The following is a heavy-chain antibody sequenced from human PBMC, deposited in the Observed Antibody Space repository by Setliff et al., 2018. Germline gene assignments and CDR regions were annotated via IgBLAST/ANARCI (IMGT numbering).Heavy chain of an antibody. D-gene: IGHD3-10*01. V-gene: IGHV3-7*01. CDR2: INPDGSEK. CDR1: GFTYNNCW. CDR3: FGAGTCSY. Sequence: GGSLRLSCGASGFTYNNCWVSWVRQAPGKGLEWLASINPDGSEKYYVDSVKGRFTISRDNARNSLSLQMNSLRTEDTAVYHCFGAGTCSYWGQGTQVTVSS. J-gene: IGHJ4*02.